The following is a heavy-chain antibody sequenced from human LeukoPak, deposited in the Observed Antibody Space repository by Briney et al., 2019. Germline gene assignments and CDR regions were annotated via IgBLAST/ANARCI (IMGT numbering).Heavy chain of an antibody. CDR1: GYTFTSYG. CDR3: ARGPGGGSGWYLSDYYYYYGMDV. V-gene: IGHV1-18*01. Sequence: ASVKVSCKASGYTFTSYGISWVRQAPGQGLEWMGWISAYNGNTNYAQKLQGRVTMTTDTSTSTAYMELRSLRSDDTAVYCCARGPGGGSGWYLSDYYYYYGMDVWGQGTTVTVSS. D-gene: IGHD6-19*01. J-gene: IGHJ6*02. CDR2: ISAYNGNT.